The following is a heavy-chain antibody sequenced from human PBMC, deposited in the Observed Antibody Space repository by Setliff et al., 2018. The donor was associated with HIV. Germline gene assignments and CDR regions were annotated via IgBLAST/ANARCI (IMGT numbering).Heavy chain of an antibody. CDR3: ARGSGFIEAAGTDY. V-gene: IGHV4-59*11. CDR2: IHYSGSS. CDR1: GGSITGHY. D-gene: IGHD6-13*01. Sequence: PSETLSLTCTVSGGSITGHYWSWIRQPPGKGLEWIGYIHYSGSSNYNPSLKSRVSISLDTSKKQVSLKLNSVTAADTAVYYCARGSGFIEAAGTDYWGQGTLVTVSS. J-gene: IGHJ4*02.